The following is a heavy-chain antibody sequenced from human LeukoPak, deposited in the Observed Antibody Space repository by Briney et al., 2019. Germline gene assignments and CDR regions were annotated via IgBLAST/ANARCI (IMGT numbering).Heavy chain of an antibody. J-gene: IGHJ4*02. D-gene: IGHD3-3*01. V-gene: IGHV4-34*01. CDR1: GGSFSGYY. CDR3: ARETYDFWSGYYFDY. CDR2: INHSGST. Sequence: SETLSLTRAVYGGSFSGYYWSWIRQPPGKGLEWVGEINHSGSTNYNPSLKSRVTISVDTSKNQFSLKLSSVTAADTAVYYCARETYDFWSGYYFDYWGQGTLVTVSS.